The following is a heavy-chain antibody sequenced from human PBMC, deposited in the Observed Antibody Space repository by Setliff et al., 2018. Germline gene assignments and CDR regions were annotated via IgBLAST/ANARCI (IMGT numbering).Heavy chain of an antibody. Sequence: GSLRLSCAASRFTFSSYWMSWVRQAPGKGLEWVANIKQDGSEKYYVDSVKGRFTISRDNAKNSLYLQMNSLRAEDTAVYYCARDSKYYDMWGQGTLVTVSS. J-gene: IGHJ4*02. V-gene: IGHV3-7*01. CDR1: RFTFSSYW. CDR3: ARDSKYYDM. D-gene: IGHD3-16*01. CDR2: IKQDGSEK.